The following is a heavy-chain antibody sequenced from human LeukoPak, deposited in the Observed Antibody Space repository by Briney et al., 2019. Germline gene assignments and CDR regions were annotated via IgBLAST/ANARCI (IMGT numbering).Heavy chain of an antibody. CDR1: GFTFSSYS. CDR2: ISSSSSYI. CDR3: ARRGGEAAGPTDY. D-gene: IGHD6-13*01. J-gene: IGHJ4*02. Sequence: GGSLRLSCAASGFTFSSYSMNWVRQAPGKGLEWVSSISSSSSYIYYADSVKGRFTISRDNAKNSLYLQMNSLRAEDTAVYYCARRGGEAAGPTDYWGQGTLVTGSS. V-gene: IGHV3-21*01.